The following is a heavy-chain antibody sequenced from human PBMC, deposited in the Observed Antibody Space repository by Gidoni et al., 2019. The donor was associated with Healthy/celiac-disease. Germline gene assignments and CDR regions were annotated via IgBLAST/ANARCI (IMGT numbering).Heavy chain of an antibody. D-gene: IGHD1-26*01. CDR1: GFTFSSYG. Sequence: QVQLVESGGGVVQPGRSLSLSCAASGFTFSSYGMHWVRQAPGKGLEWVAVISYDGSNKYYADSVKGRFTISRDNSKNTLYLQMNSLRAEDTAVYYCAKEGGSYYIDYWGQGTLVTVSS. J-gene: IGHJ4*02. CDR2: ISYDGSNK. V-gene: IGHV3-30*18. CDR3: AKEGGSYYIDY.